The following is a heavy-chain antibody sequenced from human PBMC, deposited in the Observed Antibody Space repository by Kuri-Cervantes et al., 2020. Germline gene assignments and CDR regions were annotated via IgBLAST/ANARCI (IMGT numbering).Heavy chain of an antibody. J-gene: IGHJ4*02. CDR3: AKVSEQLAPDY. D-gene: IGHD5-18*01. CDR2: IWYDGSNK. Sequence: GGSLRLSCAASGFTFSSYGMHWVRQAPGKGLEWVAVIWYDGSNKYYADSVKGRFTISRDNSKNTLYLQMNSLRAEDTAVYYCAKVSEQLAPDYWGQGTLVTVSS. V-gene: IGHV3-30*02. CDR1: GFTFSSYG.